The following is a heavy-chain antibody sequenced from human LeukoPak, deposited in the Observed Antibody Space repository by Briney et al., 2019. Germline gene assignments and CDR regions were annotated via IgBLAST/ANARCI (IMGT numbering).Heavy chain of an antibody. CDR1: GFTFSDYW. CDR2: INSDGRIT. J-gene: IGHJ6*04. Sequence: GGSLRLSCAASGFTFSDYWMHWVRQAPGKGLVGVSRINSDGRITNYADSVKGRFTISRDNAKNTLYLQMNSLRAEDTAVYYCAELGITMIGGVWGKGTTVTISS. CDR3: AELGITMIGGV. D-gene: IGHD3-10*02. V-gene: IGHV3-74*01.